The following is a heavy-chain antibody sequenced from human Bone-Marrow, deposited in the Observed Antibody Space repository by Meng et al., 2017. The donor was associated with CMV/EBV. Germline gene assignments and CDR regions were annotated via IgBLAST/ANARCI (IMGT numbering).Heavy chain of an antibody. CDR2: ISAYNGNT. Sequence: ASVKVSCKASGYTFTSYGISWVRQAPGQGLEWMGWISAYNGNTNYAQKLQGRVTMTTDTSTSTAYMELSSLRSEDTAVYYCARGHYYDSSGYRRDGYYFDYWGQGTLVTVSS. CDR1: GYTFTSYG. D-gene: IGHD3-22*01. V-gene: IGHV1-18*01. J-gene: IGHJ4*02. CDR3: ARGHYYDSSGYRRDGYYFDY.